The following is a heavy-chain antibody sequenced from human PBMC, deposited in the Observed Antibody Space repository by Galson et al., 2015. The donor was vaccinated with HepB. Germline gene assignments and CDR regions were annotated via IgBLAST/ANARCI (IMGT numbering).Heavy chain of an antibody. Sequence: SLRLSCAASGFTFNNYTMHWVRQTPGKGLEWVAHISNDGSKKYYADSVKGRFTISRDNSRNTLYLQVNSLRGEDTAVYYCSRGIPYYMDVWGKGTTVTVSS. CDR2: ISNDGSKK. J-gene: IGHJ6*03. CDR3: SRGIPYYMDV. D-gene: IGHD2-2*02. CDR1: GFTFNNYT. V-gene: IGHV3-30-3*01.